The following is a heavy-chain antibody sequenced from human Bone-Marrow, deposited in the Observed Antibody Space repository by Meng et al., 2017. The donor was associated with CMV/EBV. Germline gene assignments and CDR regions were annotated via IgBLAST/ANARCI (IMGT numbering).Heavy chain of an antibody. J-gene: IGHJ5*02. V-gene: IGHV1-69*16. Sequence: DSVSSRTFSWVRQATGQGLEWMGGILPMLGSAIYAQKFQGRVTITTNDATSTVYLEMTNLKYGDTAVYFCARGFERAGDYSTSGFDPWGHGTLVTVSS. CDR1: DSVSSRT. D-gene: IGHD4-11*01. CDR2: ILPMLGSA. CDR3: ARGFERAGDYSTSGFDP.